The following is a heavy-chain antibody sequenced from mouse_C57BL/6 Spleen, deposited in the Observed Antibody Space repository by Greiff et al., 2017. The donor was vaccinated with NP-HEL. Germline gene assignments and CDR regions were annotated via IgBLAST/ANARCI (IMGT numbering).Heavy chain of an antibody. V-gene: IGHV1-59*01. CDR3: ARDRGQLRGFDY. CDR1: GYTFTSYW. D-gene: IGHD3-2*02. CDR2: IDPSDSYT. Sequence: QVQLQQPGAELVRPGTSVKLSCKASGYTFTSYWMHWVKQRPGQGLEWIGVIDPSDSYTNYNQKFKGKATLTVETSSRTAYMQLSSLTSEDSAVYYCARDRGQLRGFDYWGQGTTLTVSS. J-gene: IGHJ2*01.